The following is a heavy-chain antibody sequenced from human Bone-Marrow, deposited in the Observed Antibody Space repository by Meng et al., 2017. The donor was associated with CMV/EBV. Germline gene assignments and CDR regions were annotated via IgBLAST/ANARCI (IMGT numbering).Heavy chain of an antibody. CDR1: GYSFTSYW. Sequence: KVSCKGSGYSFTSYWIGWVRQMPGKGLEWMGIIYPGDSDTRYSPSFQGQVTISADKSISTAYLQWSSLKASDTAMYYCARLRGSGSYYKNNHNYNYGMDVWGQGTTVTVSS. J-gene: IGHJ6*02. CDR3: ARLRGSGSYYKNNHNYNYGMDV. D-gene: IGHD3-10*01. V-gene: IGHV5-51*01. CDR2: IYPGDSDT.